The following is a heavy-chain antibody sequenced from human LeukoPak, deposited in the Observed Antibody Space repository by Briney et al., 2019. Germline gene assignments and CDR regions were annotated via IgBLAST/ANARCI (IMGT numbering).Heavy chain of an antibody. CDR2: ISSSGSTI. Sequence: PGGSLRLSCAASGYTFSSYEMNWVREAPGKELEWVSYISSSGSTIYYADSVKGRFTISRDNSKNTLYLQMNSLRAEDTAVYYCAKGVKVPLLRYFSYYMDVWGKGTTVTISS. CDR3: AKGVKVPLLRYFSYYMDV. D-gene: IGHD3-9*01. V-gene: IGHV3-48*03. J-gene: IGHJ6*03. CDR1: GYTFSSYE.